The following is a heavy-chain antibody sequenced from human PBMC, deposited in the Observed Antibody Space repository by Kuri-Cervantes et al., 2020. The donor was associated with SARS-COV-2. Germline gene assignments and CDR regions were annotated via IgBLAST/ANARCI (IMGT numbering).Heavy chain of an antibody. CDR3: ARLSGVVVVPAAIRPSPIDAFDI. Sequence: GGSLRLSCAASGFTFSDYYMHWIRQAPGKGLEWVSSISSSSSYIYYADSVKGRFTISRDNAKNSLYLQMNSLRAEDTAVYYCARLSGVVVVPAAIRPSPIDAFDIWGQGTMVTVSS. CDR2: ISSSSSYI. D-gene: IGHD2-2*02. CDR1: GFTFSDYY. J-gene: IGHJ3*02. V-gene: IGHV3-11*06.